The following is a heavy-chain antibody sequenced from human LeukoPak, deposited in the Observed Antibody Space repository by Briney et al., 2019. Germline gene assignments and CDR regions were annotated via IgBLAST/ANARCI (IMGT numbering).Heavy chain of an antibody. Sequence: PGGSLRLSCAASGFTFGSYAMNWVRQAPGKGLEWVSYISISGDTIYYADSVKGRFTVSRDNAKNSLYLQMNGLRAEDTAVYYCARITGWYIDYWGQGTLVTVSS. V-gene: IGHV3-48*03. CDR3: ARITGWYIDY. CDR1: GFTFGSYA. D-gene: IGHD6-19*01. CDR2: ISISGDTI. J-gene: IGHJ4*02.